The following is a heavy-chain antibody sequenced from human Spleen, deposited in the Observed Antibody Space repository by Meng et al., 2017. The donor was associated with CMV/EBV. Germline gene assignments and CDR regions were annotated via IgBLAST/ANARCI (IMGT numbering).Heavy chain of an antibody. J-gene: IGHJ4*02. V-gene: IGHV3-7*01. CDR2: MNPAGSVR. Sequence: LSCAASGLSFSTSWRSWVRQAPGKGLEWVADMNPAGSVRFYVDSVKGRFTISRDNAKKSLHLQMNSLRGDDTAVYYCARDPAFGALDYWGQGTLVTVSS. CDR1: GLSFSTSW. D-gene: IGHD3-3*01. CDR3: ARDPAFGALDY.